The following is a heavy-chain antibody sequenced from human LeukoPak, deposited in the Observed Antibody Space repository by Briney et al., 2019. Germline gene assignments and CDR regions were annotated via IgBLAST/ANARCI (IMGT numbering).Heavy chain of an antibody. Sequence: GASVKVSCKASGYTFTSYDINWVRQAPGQGLEWMGWINPNSGGTNYAQKFQGRVTMTRDTSISTAYMELSRLRSDDTAVYYCARGPRLVPLDAFDIWGQGTMVTVSS. V-gene: IGHV1-2*02. CDR2: INPNSGGT. CDR3: ARGPRLVPLDAFDI. D-gene: IGHD3-9*01. CDR1: GYTFTSYD. J-gene: IGHJ3*02.